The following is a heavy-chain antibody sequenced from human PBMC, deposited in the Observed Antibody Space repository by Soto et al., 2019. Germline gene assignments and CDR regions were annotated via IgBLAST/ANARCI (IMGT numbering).Heavy chain of an antibody. V-gene: IGHV3-33*01. Sequence: GGSLRLSCAASGFTFSSYGTHWVRQAPGKGLEWVAVIWYDGSNKYYADSVKGRFTISRDNSKNTLYLQMNSLRAEDTAVYYCARDKAAAGILLAFDIWGQGTMVTVSS. J-gene: IGHJ3*02. CDR2: IWYDGSNK. CDR3: ARDKAAAGILLAFDI. CDR1: GFTFSSYG. D-gene: IGHD6-13*01.